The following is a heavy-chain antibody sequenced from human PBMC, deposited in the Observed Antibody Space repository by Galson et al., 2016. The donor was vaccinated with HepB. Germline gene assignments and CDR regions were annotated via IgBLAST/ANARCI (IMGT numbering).Heavy chain of an antibody. V-gene: IGHV6-1*01. CDR3: ARRTGNGFDV. D-gene: IGHD1-1*01. CDR2: TYYRSRWYS. CDR1: GDSVSSNSAT. J-gene: IGHJ6*02. Sequence: CAISGDSVSSNSATWNWIRLSPSRGLEWLGRTYYRSRWYSDYALSVKSRITINADTSKSQFPLRPNSVTPEDTAVYYCARRTGNGFDVWGQGTTVTVSS.